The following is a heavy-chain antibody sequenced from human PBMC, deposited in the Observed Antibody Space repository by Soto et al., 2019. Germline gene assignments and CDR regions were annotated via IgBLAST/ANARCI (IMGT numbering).Heavy chain of an antibody. CDR2: IKSKTDGGTT. J-gene: IGHJ5*02. Sequence: GVSPGLSFAASDFTFSKSWMNWVRQAPGKGLEWVGRIKSKTDGGTTDYAAPVKGRFTISRDDSKNTLYLQINSLKIEDTALYYCTTDPTGGWFDPWGQGTLVTVSS. CDR1: DFTFSKSW. D-gene: IGHD4-17*01. V-gene: IGHV3-15*07. CDR3: TTDPTGGWFDP.